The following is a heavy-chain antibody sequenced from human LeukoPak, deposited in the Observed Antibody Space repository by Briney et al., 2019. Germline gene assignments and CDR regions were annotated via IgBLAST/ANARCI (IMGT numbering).Heavy chain of an antibody. CDR3: AREQYDYGDYFIDY. CDR1: GYSFTSHY. Sequence: ASVKVSCKASGYSFTSHYMHWVRQAPGQGLEWLGLINPSGSSTLYAQKFQGRVTMTRDMSTTTDYMEMSSLRSEDTAVYYCAREQYDYGDYFIDYWGQGTLVTVSS. D-gene: IGHD4-17*01. CDR2: INPSGSST. J-gene: IGHJ4*02. V-gene: IGHV1-46*01.